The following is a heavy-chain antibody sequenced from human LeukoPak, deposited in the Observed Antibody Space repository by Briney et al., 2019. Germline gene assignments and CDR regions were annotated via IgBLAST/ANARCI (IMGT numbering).Heavy chain of an antibody. D-gene: IGHD5-18*01. J-gene: IGHJ4*02. V-gene: IGHV3-23*01. CDR3: ASGLRRWIQLWLPAGY. CDR1: GFTFSSYA. CDR2: ISGSGGST. Sequence: GGSLRLSCAASGFTFSSYAMSWVRQAPGKGLEWVSAISGSGGSTYYADSVKGRFTISRDNSKNTLYLQMNSLRAEDTAVYYCASGLRRWIQLWLPAGYWGQGTLVTVSS.